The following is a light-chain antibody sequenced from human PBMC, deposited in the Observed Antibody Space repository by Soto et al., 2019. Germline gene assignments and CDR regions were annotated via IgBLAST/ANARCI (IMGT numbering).Light chain of an antibody. V-gene: IGLV2-14*01. J-gene: IGLJ2*01. CDR1: SSDVGGYNY. CDR2: DVS. CDR3: ISYTSSGTSVV. Sequence: QSVLTQPASVSGSPGQSITISCTGTSSDVGGYNYVSWYQQHPGKAPKLMIYDVSNRPSGVSNRFSGSKSGNTASLTISGFQAEEEVDYYCISYTSSGTSVVFGEGTKLTVL.